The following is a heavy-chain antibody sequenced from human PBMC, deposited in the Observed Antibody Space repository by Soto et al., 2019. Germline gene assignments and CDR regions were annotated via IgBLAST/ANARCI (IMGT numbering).Heavy chain of an antibody. Sequence: SETLSLTCAVYGGSFSGYYWNWIRQPPGKGLEWIGEINHSGSTNYNPSLKSRVTISVDTSKNQFSLKLSSVTAADTAVYYCASGYRSNFAYWGQGTPLPVPS. D-gene: IGHD3-16*02. CDR3: ASGYRSNFAY. J-gene: IGHJ4*02. V-gene: IGHV4-34*01. CDR1: GGSFSGYY. CDR2: INHSGST.